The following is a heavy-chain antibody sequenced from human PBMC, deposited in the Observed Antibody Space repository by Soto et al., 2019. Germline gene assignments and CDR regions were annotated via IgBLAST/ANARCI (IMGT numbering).Heavy chain of an antibody. D-gene: IGHD5-18*01. CDR2: ISSSSSTI. V-gene: IGHV3-48*02. CDR1: GFTFSTYS. CDR3: ARDGENTAMVLNDAFNI. J-gene: IGHJ3*02. Sequence: EVQLVESGGGLVQPGGSLRLSCAASGFTFSTYSMNWVRQAPGKGLEWVSYISSSSSTIYYADSVKGRFTISRDNAKNSLYLQMNSPRDEDTAVYYCARDGENTAMVLNDAFNIWGQGTMVTVSS.